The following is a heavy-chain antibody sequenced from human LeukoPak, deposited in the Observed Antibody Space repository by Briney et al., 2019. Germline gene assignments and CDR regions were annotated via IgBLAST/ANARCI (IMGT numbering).Heavy chain of an antibody. CDR2: IKQEGSEK. CDR1: GLIFRSYW. Sequence: GGSLRLSCAASGLIFRSYWMSWVRQAPGKGLEWVADIKQEGSEKYYADSVKGRFTISRDDAKNSLYLEMSSLRAEDTAVYYCATRYYHDTSGYSFDNWGQGTLVAVS. J-gene: IGHJ4*02. D-gene: IGHD3-22*01. CDR3: ATRYYHDTSGYSFDN. V-gene: IGHV3-7*01.